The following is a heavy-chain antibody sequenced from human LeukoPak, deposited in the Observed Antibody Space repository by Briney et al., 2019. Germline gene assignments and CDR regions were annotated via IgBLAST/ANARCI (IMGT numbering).Heavy chain of an antibody. D-gene: IGHD4-17*01. Sequence: ASVKVSCKASGGTFSSYAISWVRQAPGQGLEWMGGIIPIFGTANYAQKFQGRVTMTRDTSTSTVYMELSSLKSEDTAVYYCARGGTTVTTLDYWGQGTLATVSS. CDR3: ARGGTTVTTLDY. CDR1: GGTFSSYA. CDR2: IIPIFGTA. J-gene: IGHJ4*02. V-gene: IGHV1-69*05.